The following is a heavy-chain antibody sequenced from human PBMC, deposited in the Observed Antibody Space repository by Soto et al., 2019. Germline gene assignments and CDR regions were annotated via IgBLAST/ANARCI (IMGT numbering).Heavy chain of an antibody. J-gene: IGHJ6*02. V-gene: IGHV1-18*01. CDR3: ARDYYDYGMDV. CDR2: ISAYNGNT. Sequence: QVQLVQSGAEVKKPGASVKVSCKASGYTFTSYGISWVRQAPGQGLEWMGWISAYNGNTNYAQKLQGRVTMTTDTSTRTGYMELMSLRSEDTAVYYCARDYYDYGMDVWCQGTTVTVSS. CDR1: GYTFTSYG.